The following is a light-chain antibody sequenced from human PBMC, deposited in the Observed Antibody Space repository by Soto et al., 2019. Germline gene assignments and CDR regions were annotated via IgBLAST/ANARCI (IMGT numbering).Light chain of an antibody. CDR3: QQYGSSPPT. V-gene: IGKV3-20*01. Sequence: EIVLTQSPGTLSLSPGEGATLSCRASQSVSSSSLAWYQQNPGQAPRLLIYGASSRATGIPDRFSGSGSGTDFTLTISRLELEDFAVYYCQQYGSSPPTFGQGTKVEIK. J-gene: IGKJ1*01. CDR2: GAS. CDR1: QSVSSSS.